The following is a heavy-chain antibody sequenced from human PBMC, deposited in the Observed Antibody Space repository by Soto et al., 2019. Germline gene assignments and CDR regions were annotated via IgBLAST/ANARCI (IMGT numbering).Heavy chain of an antibody. CDR2: TYFRSKWYN. J-gene: IGHJ5*02. Sequence: TLSLSRALSAVGVSSNPTSWNWSRQSPSRGLEWLGRTYFRSKWYNDYAVSVKSRLIIKPDTSNNQFSLQLNPVTPEVTAVDFCAKGDNLGPKTGYAFDPWGQGIMVTVSS. CDR1: AVGVSSNPTS. V-gene: IGHV6-1*01. D-gene: IGHD5-12*01. CDR3: AKGDNLGPKTGYAFDP.